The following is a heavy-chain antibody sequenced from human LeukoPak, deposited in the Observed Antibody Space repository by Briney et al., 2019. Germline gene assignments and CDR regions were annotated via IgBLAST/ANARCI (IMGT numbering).Heavy chain of an antibody. CDR2: ISAYNGNT. V-gene: IGHV1-18*01. CDR1: GYTFTSYG. Sequence: GASAKVSCKASGYTFTSYGISWVRQAPGQGLEWMGWISAYNGNTNYAQKLQGRVTMTTDTSTSTAYMELRSLRSDDTAVYYCARDSRYSSSSYYYYYMDVWGKGTTVTVSS. D-gene: IGHD6-13*01. CDR3: ARDSRYSSSSYYYYYMDV. J-gene: IGHJ6*03.